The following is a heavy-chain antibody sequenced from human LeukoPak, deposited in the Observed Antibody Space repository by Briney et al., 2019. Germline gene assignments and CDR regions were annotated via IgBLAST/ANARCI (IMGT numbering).Heavy chain of an antibody. CDR3: ARKLMSSRRFEY. CDR2: IKADGVFT. CDR1: GFAFNVFG. V-gene: IGHV3-30*02. J-gene: IGHJ4*02. D-gene: IGHD2-8*01. Sequence: PGGSLRLSCEGSGFAFNVFGMHWIRQAPGKGLEWVAFIKADGVFTNYAEAVKGRFTISRDDSDNTVFLQMESVRPDDTAVYYCARKLMSSRRFEYWGQGTLVTVSS.